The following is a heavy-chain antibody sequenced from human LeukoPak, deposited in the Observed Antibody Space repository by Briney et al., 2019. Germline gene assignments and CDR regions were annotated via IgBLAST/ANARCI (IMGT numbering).Heavy chain of an antibody. CDR1: GFTFSSYG. J-gene: IGHJ3*02. D-gene: IGHD1-26*01. Sequence: QTGGSLRLSCAASGFTFSSYGMHWVRQAPGKGLEWVAVIWYDGSNKYYADSVKGRFTISRDNSKNTLYLQMNSLRAEDTAVYYCAREREHYNAFDIWGQGTMVTVSS. V-gene: IGHV3-33*01. CDR2: IWYDGSNK. CDR3: AREREHYNAFDI.